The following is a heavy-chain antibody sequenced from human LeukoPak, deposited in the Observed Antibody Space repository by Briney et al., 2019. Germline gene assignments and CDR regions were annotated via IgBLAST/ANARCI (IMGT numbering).Heavy chain of an antibody. CDR1: GFTFTSSA. J-gene: IGHJ4*02. D-gene: IGHD2-2*01. CDR2: IVVGSGNT. CDR3: AAGPPLAATPFDY. V-gene: IGHV1-58*02. Sequence: ASVKVSCEASGFTFTSSAMQWVRQARGQRLEWIGWIVVGSGNTNYAQKFQGRVTITRDMSTSTVYMELSSLRSEDTAVYYCAAGPPLAATPFDYWGQGTLVTVSS.